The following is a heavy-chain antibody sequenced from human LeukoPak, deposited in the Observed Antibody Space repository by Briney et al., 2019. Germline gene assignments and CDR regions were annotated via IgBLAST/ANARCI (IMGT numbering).Heavy chain of an antibody. CDR1: GYTFTSYY. D-gene: IGHD3-22*01. V-gene: IGHV1-46*01. CDR2: INPSGGST. CDR3: AAPPRPYDSSGYYLTEYFQH. J-gene: IGHJ1*01. Sequence: ASVKVSCKASGYTFTSYYMHWVRQAPGQGLEWMGIINPSGGSTSYAQKFQGRVTMTRDTSTSTVYMELSSLRSEDTAVYYCAAPPRPYDSSGYYLTEYFQHWGQGTLVTVSS.